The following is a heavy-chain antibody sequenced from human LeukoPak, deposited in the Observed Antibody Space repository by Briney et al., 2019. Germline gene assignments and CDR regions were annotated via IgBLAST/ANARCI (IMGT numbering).Heavy chain of an antibody. CDR2: ISSDGSNK. J-gene: IGHJ4*02. Sequence: GRSLRLSCAASGFFFSSYCMHWVRQAPGKGLEWLAVISSDGSNKYYADSVKGRFTISRDNSKKTLFVQMNSLRVEDTAVYYCARCRENDFWSGSPVDYWGQGTLVTVSS. CDR1: GFFFSSYC. CDR3: ARCRENDFWSGSPVDY. D-gene: IGHD3-3*01. V-gene: IGHV3-30-3*01.